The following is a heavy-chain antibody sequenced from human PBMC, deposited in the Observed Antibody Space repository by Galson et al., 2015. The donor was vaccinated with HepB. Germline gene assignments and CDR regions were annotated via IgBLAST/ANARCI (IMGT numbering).Heavy chain of an antibody. CDR3: AKTPNGIRSVATMIAFDY. J-gene: IGHJ4*02. CDR2: ISGSGGST. D-gene: IGHD5-12*01. V-gene: IGHV3-23*01. Sequence: SLRLSCAASGFTFSSYAMSWVRQAPGKGLEWVSAISGSGGSTYYADSVKGRFTISRDNSKNTLYLQMNSLRAEDTAVYYCAKTPNGIRSVATMIAFDYWGQGTLVTVSS. CDR1: GFTFSSYA.